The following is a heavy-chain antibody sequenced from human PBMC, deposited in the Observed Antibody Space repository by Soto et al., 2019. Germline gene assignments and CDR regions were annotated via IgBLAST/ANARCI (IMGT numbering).Heavy chain of an antibody. CDR2: ISYDGSLE. CDR3: ARAAYASSWNWFDP. J-gene: IGHJ5*02. V-gene: IGHV3-30*04. CDR1: GFNFRTYA. Sequence: GGSLRLSCAASGFNFRTYAIHWVRQAPGKGLEWVAVISYDGSLEYYGDSVKGRFTISRDNSKNTLYLQVSSLRGEDTAVYYCARAAYASSWNWFDPWGQGTLVTVSS. D-gene: IGHD6-13*01.